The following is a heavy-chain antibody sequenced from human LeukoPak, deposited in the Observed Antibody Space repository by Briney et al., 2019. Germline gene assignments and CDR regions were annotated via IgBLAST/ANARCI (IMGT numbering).Heavy chain of an antibody. V-gene: IGHV1-18*01. Sequence: ASVKVSCKASGYTFTSYGISWVRQAPGQGLEWMGWISAYNGNTNYAQKLQGRVTMTTDTSTSTAYMELRSLRSDDTAVYYCMAYDSNGYIDYWGQGTLVTVSS. CDR2: ISAYNGNT. CDR1: GYTFTSYG. D-gene: IGHD3-22*01. CDR3: MAYDSNGYIDY. J-gene: IGHJ4*02.